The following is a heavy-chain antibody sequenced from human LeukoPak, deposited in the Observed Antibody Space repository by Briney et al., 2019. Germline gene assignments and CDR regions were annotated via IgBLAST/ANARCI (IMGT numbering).Heavy chain of an antibody. CDR1: GFTFSSYE. D-gene: IGHD4-17*01. V-gene: IGHV3-48*03. Sequence: GGSLRLSCAASGFTFSSYEMNWVRQAPGKGLEGVSYISSSGSTIYYADSVKGRFTISRDNAKNSLYLQMNSLRAEDTAVYYCARVEYDYGEGIDYWGQGTLVTVSS. CDR2: ISSSGSTI. J-gene: IGHJ4*02. CDR3: ARVEYDYGEGIDY.